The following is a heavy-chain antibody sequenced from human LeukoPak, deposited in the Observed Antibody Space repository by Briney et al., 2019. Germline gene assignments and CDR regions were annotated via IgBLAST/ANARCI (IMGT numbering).Heavy chain of an antibody. Sequence: GGSLRLSCAASGFTFSSYWMSWVRQAPGKGLEWVANIKQDGSEKYYVDSVKGRFTISRDNAKNSLYLQMNILRAEDTAVYYCARDATYDSSGYYCSGCNAFDIWGQGTMVTVSS. V-gene: IGHV3-7*01. CDR2: IKQDGSEK. CDR3: ARDATYDSSGYYCSGCNAFDI. J-gene: IGHJ3*02. CDR1: GFTFSSYW. D-gene: IGHD3-22*01.